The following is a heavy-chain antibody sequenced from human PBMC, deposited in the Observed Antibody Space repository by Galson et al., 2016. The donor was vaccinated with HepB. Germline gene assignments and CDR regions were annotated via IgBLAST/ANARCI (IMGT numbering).Heavy chain of an antibody. D-gene: IGHD2-21*02. CDR1: GGSISRFY. V-gene: IGHV4-59*12. Sequence: SETLSLTCSVSGGSISRFYWNWIRQSPEKGLEWIGTVYYSGVTYYNPSLRSRATVSVDTPKNQFSLKLTSVTAADTAVYYCARERDCGGDCYPGGAAFDYWGQGTLVTVSS. CDR3: ARERDCGGDCYPGGAAFDY. J-gene: IGHJ4*02. CDR2: VYYSGVT.